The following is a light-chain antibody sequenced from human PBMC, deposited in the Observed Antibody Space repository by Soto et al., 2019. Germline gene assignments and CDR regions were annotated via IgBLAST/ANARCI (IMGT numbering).Light chain of an antibody. V-gene: IGKV3-20*01. CDR3: QQYVTSPLT. CDR2: GAS. J-gene: IGKJ4*01. Sequence: EIVLTQSPGTLSLSPGERATLSCRASQSVSNSYLVWYQQKPGQAPRLLIYGASTRATGIPDRFSGSGSGTDFTLTISRLEPEDFAVYYCQQYVTSPLTFGGGTKVEIK. CDR1: QSVSNSY.